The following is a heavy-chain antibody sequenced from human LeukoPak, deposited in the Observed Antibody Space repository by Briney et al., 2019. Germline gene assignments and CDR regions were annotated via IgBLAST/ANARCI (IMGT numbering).Heavy chain of an antibody. D-gene: IGHD3-22*01. Sequence: SETLSLTCTVSGGSIIGSTSYWGWIRQPPGKGLDWIGIINYSGSTYYNPSLRSPVTISVDTSKNQFSLKLNSVTASDTAVYYCARGYDYWGQGTLVTVSS. J-gene: IGHJ4*02. CDR3: ARGYDY. CDR1: GGSIIGSTSY. CDR2: INYSGST. V-gene: IGHV4-39*01.